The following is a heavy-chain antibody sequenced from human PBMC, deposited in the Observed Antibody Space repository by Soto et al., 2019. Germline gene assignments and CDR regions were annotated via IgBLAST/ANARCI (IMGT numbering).Heavy chain of an antibody. CDR2: IIPIFGTA. V-gene: IGHV1-69*13. D-gene: IGHD6-19*01. J-gene: IGHJ4*02. CDR3: ATSRTSIAVAGETEYYFDY. CDR1: GGTFSSYA. Sequence: SVKVSCKASGGTFSSYAISWVRQAPGQGLEWMGGIIPIFGTANYAQKFQGRVTITADESTSTAYMELSSLRSEDTAVYYCATSRTSIAVAGETEYYFDYWGQGTLVTVSS.